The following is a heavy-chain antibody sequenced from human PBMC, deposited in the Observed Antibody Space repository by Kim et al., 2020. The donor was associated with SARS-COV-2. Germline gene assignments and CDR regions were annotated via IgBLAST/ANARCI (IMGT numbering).Heavy chain of an antibody. CDR2: IYHSGST. Sequence: SETLSLTCTVSGYSISSGYYWGWIRQPPGKGLEWIGSIYHSGSTYYNPSLKSRVTISVDTSKNQFSLKLSSVTAADTAVYYCARHATTVTTQPYWYFDL. V-gene: IGHV4-38-2*02. D-gene: IGHD4-17*01. J-gene: IGHJ2*01. CDR3: ARHATTVTTQPYWYFDL. CDR1: GYSISSGYY.